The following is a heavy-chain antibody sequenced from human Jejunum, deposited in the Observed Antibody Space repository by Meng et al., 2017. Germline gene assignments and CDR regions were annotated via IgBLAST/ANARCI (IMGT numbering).Heavy chain of an antibody. J-gene: IGHJ4*02. Sequence: QVQLQQSGPGLVKPSQTLSRPCTVSGGSITSNDYYCSWIRQPPGKGLEWIGFIQYSGTTYYSPSLKSRVTISTDTSQKQCSLEVSSVTAADSAVYYCARGNYFSSHDYWGQGTLVTVSS. CDR3: ARGNYFSSHDY. CDR1: GGSITSNDYY. V-gene: IGHV4-30-4*01. CDR2: IQYSGTT. D-gene: IGHD4-11*01.